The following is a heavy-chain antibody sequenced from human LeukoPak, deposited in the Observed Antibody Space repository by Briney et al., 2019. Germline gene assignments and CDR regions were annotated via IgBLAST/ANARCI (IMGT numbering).Heavy chain of an antibody. D-gene: IGHD2-15*01. CDR3: ARGGESPYCSGGSCLDSS. CDR1: GYTFTSYD. CDR2: MNPNSGNT. J-gene: IGHJ4*02. V-gene: IGHV1-8*01. Sequence: ASVKVSCKASGYTFTSYDINWVRQATGQGLEWMGWMNPNSGNTGYAQKFQGRVTMTRNTPISTAYMELSSLRSEDTAVYYCARGGESPYCSGGSCLDSSWGQGTLVTVSS.